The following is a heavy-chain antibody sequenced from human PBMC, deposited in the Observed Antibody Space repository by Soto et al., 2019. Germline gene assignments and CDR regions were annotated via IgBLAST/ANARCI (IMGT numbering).Heavy chain of an antibody. J-gene: IGHJ5*01. Sequence: GGSLRLSCAASGFSLSNYGMHWVRQAPGKGLEWVAVISHDGNYRDYADSVTGRFTLSRDTSKNALYVHMDSLRVDDTAVYYCARDRDFVFDFWGQGTLVTVSS. V-gene: IGHV3-33*01. D-gene: IGHD3-3*01. CDR2: ISHDGNYR. CDR1: GFSLSNYG. CDR3: ARDRDFVFDF.